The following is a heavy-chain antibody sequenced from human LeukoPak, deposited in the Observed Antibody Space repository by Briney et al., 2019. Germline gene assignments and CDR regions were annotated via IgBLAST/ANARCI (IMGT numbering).Heavy chain of an antibody. Sequence: SETLSLTCTVSGGSISSGGYYWSWIRQHPGKGLEWIGYIYYSGSTYYNPSLKSRVTISVDTSKNQFSLKLSSVTAADTAVYYCARVIEGYYEILTGRTYYYYGMDVWGQGTTVTVSS. J-gene: IGHJ6*02. CDR3: ARVIEGYYEILTGRTYYYYGMDV. V-gene: IGHV4-31*03. D-gene: IGHD3-9*01. CDR2: IYYSGST. CDR1: GGSISSGGYY.